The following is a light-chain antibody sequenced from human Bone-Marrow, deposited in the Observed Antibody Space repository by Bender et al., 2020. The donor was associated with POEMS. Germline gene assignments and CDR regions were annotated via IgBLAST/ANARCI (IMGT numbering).Light chain of an antibody. Sequence: QSALTQPRSVSGSPGQSVTISCTGLSSDVVGYVYVSWYQQYPGKAPKVMIYDVSERPSGVPDRFSGSKSGDTASLTISGLQAEDEADYYCSSYAGFYASPMFGGGTTLTVL. V-gene: IGLV2-11*01. CDR3: SSYAGFYASPM. J-gene: IGLJ3*02. CDR1: SSDVVGYVY. CDR2: DVS.